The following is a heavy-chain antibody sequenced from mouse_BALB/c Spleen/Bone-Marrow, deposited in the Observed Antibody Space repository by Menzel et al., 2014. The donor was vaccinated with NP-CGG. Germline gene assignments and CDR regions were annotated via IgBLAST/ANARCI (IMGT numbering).Heavy chain of an antibody. Sequence: DVKLVESGGDLVKPGGSLKLSCAASGFTFSSYGMSWVRQTPDKRLEWVATISSGGSYTYYPDSVKGRFTISRDNDKNTLYLQMSSLKSEDTAMYYCARQDYDWFAYWGQGTLVTVSA. J-gene: IGHJ3*01. D-gene: IGHD2-4*01. V-gene: IGHV5-6*02. CDR3: ARQDYDWFAY. CDR2: ISSGGSYT. CDR1: GFTFSSYG.